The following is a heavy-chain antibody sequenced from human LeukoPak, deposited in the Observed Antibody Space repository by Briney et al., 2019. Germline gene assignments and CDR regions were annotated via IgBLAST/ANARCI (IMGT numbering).Heavy chain of an antibody. D-gene: IGHD3-10*01. J-gene: IGHJ5*02. CDR2: ISGSGGST. V-gene: IGHV3-23*01. CDR3: AKSKRVLWFGGLPNWFDP. Sequence: GGSLRLSCAASGFTFSSYAMSWVRQAPGKGLEWVSAISGSGGSTYYADSVKGRFTISRDNSKNTLYLQMNSLRAEDTAVYYCAKSKRVLWFGGLPNWFDPWGQGTLVTVSS. CDR1: GFTFSSYA.